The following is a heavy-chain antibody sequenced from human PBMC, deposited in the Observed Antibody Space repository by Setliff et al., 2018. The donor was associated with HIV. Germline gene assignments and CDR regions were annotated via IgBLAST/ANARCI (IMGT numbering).Heavy chain of an antibody. CDR2: IYTSGST. D-gene: IGHD3-3*01. CDR1: GGSISSGSYY. V-gene: IGHV4-61*02. CDR3: ARGRDFWSGYYSP. Sequence: SETLSLTCTVSGGSISSGSYYWSWIRQPAGKGLEWIGRIYTSGSTNYNPSLKSRVTISVDTSKNQFSLRLSSVTAADTAVYYCARGRDFWSGYYSPWGQGTLVTVSS. J-gene: IGHJ5*02.